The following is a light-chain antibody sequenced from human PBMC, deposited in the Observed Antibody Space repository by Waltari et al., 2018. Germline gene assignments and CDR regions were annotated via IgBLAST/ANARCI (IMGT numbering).Light chain of an antibody. Sequence: HSALTQPASVSGSPGQSITISCPGTRSDVGAYSFVSWYRQPPAKVPNLIIFDVTERPSGISARFSGSKSGNTASLTISGLQADDEADYYCAAYTSSSNFVFGSGTTVTV. V-gene: IGLV2-14*03. J-gene: IGLJ1*01. CDR1: RSDVGAYSF. CDR2: DVT. CDR3: AAYTSSSNFV.